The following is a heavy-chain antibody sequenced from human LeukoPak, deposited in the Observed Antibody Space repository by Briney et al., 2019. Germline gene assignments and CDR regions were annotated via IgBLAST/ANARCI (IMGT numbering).Heavy chain of an antibody. CDR3: ATRKLGNDY. CDR2: IYYTET. Sequence: SWIRQSPGKGLEWIGYIYYTETSYNPSLKSRVTISADTSKNQFSLKLYSVTAADTAVYYCATRKLGNDYWGQGTLVTVSS. J-gene: IGHJ4*02. V-gene: IGHV4-59*01. D-gene: IGHD7-27*01.